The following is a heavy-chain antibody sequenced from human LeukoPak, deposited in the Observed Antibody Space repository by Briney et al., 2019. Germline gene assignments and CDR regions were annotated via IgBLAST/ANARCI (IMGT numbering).Heavy chain of an antibody. D-gene: IGHD6-13*01. J-gene: IGHJ2*01. Sequence: PSQTLSLTCTVSGGSISSGGYYWSWIRQHPGKGLEWIGYIYYSGSTNYNPSLKSRVTISVDTSKNQFSLKLSSVTAADTAVYYCARHIISSSRYFDLWGRGTLVTVSS. CDR1: GGSISSGGYY. CDR3: ARHIISSSRYFDL. V-gene: IGHV4-31*03. CDR2: IYYSGST.